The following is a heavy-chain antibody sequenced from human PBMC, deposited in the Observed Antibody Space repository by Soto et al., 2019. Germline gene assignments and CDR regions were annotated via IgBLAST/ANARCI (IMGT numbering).Heavy chain of an antibody. CDR1: GFTFNTYN. V-gene: IGHV3-21*01. D-gene: IGHD1-1*01. Sequence: GGSLRLSCAASGFTFNTYNMNWVRQAPGKGLEWVSSITPSSSFIFYADSVKGRFTISRDNPKNSLYLQMNSLRAEDTAVYYCVRDAGGTTHFDNWFDPWGKGTLVTVSS. CDR3: VRDAGGTTHFDNWFDP. CDR2: ITPSSSFI. J-gene: IGHJ5*02.